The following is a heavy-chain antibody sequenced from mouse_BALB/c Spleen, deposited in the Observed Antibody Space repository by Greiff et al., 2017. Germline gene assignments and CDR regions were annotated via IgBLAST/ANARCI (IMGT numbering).Heavy chain of an antibody. Sequence: VQLQQSGAELARPGASVKLSCKASGYTFTSYWMQWVKQRPGQGLEWIGAIYPGDGDTRYTQKFKGKATLTADKSSSTAYMQLSSLASEDSAVYYCARGLRRDYYAMDYWGQGTSVTVSS. V-gene: IGHV1-87*01. CDR1: GYTFTSYW. D-gene: IGHD2-2*01. CDR3: ARGLRRDYYAMDY. CDR2: IYPGDGDT. J-gene: IGHJ4*01.